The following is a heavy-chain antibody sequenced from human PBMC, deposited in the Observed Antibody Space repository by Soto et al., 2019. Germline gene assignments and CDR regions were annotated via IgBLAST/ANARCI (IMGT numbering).Heavy chain of an antibody. D-gene: IGHD3-10*01. CDR2: IYYSGST. V-gene: IGHV4-61*01. CDR1: GGSVSSGSYY. J-gene: IGHJ4*02. CDR3: ARDGSGSYPLDY. Sequence: SETLSLTCTVSGGSVSSGSYYWSWIRQPPGKGLEWIGYIYYSGSTNYNPSLKSRVTISVDTSKNQFSLKLSSVTAADTAVYYCARDGSGSYPLDYWGQGTLVTVSS.